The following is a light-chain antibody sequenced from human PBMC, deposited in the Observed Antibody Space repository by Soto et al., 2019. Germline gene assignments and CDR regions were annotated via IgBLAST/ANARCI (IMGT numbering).Light chain of an antibody. CDR1: SSDIGNYNY. CDR2: DVS. Sequence: QSALTQPASVSGSPGQSITISCAGTSSDIGNYNYVSWYQQYPGKAPKLMIYDVSSRPSGVSSRFSGSKSGNTASLTISGLQAEDEADYYCTSYTTISTLVFGGGTKLTVL. V-gene: IGLV2-14*01. J-gene: IGLJ2*01. CDR3: TSYTTISTLV.